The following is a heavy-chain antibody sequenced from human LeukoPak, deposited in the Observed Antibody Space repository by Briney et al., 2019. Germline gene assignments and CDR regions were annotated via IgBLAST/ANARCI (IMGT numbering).Heavy chain of an antibody. CDR2: ITSGGTI. Sequence: GGSLRLSCVASGFTFGSYDMNWVRQAPGKGLEWISYITSGGTIYYVDSVKGRFTISRDNAKNSLYLQMSSLRAEDTAVYYCARGRMVTSAGTTAYYGLDVWGQGTTVTVSS. CDR3: ARGRMVTSAGTTAYYGLDV. V-gene: IGHV3-48*03. CDR1: GFTFGSYD. D-gene: IGHD1-1*01. J-gene: IGHJ6*02.